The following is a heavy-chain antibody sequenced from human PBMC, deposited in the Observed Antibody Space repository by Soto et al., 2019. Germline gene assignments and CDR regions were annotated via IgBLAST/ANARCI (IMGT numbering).Heavy chain of an antibody. CDR2: ISSISSTI. CDR1: GFTFSSYS. CDR3: AKRKGGSYYSGMDV. D-gene: IGHD1-26*01. V-gene: IGHV3-48*02. Sequence: EVQLVESGGGLVQPGGSLRLSCAASGFTFSSYSLNWVRPAPGKGLQWVSYISSISSTIYYADSVKGRFTISRDNAENSLHLQMNSLRDDDGVVYYCAKRKGGSYYSGMDVWGQGTTATASS. J-gene: IGHJ6*02.